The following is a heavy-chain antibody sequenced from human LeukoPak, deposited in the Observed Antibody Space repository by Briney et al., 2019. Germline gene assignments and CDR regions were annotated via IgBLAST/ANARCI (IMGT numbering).Heavy chain of an antibody. J-gene: IGHJ4*02. D-gene: IGHD3-16*02. V-gene: IGHV3-74*01. CDR3: ARAGYDYVWGSYLVDY. Sequence: GGSLRLSCAASGFTFSSYWMHWVRQAPGKGLVWVSRINSDGSSTSYADSVKGRFTISRDNAKNTLYLQMYSLRAEDTAVYYCARAGYDYVWGSYLVDYWGQGTLVTVSS. CDR1: GFTFSSYW. CDR2: INSDGSST.